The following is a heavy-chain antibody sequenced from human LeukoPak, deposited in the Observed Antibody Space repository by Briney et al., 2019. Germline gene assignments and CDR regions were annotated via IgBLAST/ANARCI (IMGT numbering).Heavy chain of an antibody. CDR2: ISAYNDNT. V-gene: IGHV1-18*01. CDR3: ARDIYYDSSGYPYYYYGMDV. J-gene: IGHJ6*02. Sequence: ASVKVSCKASGYTFTSYGISWVRQAPGQGLEWMGWISAYNDNTNYAQKLQGRVTMTTDTSTSTAYMELRSLRSDDTAVYYCARDIYYDSSGYPYYYYGMDVWGQGTTVTVSS. CDR1: GYTFTSYG. D-gene: IGHD3-22*01.